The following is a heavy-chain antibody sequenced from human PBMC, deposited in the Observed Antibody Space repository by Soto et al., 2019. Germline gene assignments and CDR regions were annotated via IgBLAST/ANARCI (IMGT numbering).Heavy chain of an antibody. CDR1: GFTFSSYS. Sequence: GGSLRLSCAASGFTFSSYSMNWVRQAPGKGLEWVSRINSSSSCIYYADSVKGRFTISRDNATNTLYLQMNSLRAEDTAVYYCARDLGIAAADPWGQGTLVTVSS. D-gene: IGHD6-13*01. V-gene: IGHV3-21*01. CDR2: INSSSSCI. J-gene: IGHJ5*02. CDR3: ARDLGIAAADP.